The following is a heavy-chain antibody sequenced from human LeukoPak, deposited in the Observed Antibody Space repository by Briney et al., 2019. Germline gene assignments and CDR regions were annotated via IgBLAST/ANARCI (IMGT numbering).Heavy chain of an antibody. D-gene: IGHD2-15*01. V-gene: IGHV1-69*05. CDR2: IIPIFGTA. CDR3: AWYCSGGSCFPYYFDY. CDR1: GGTFSSYA. Sequence: SLKVSCKASGGTFSSYAISWVRQAPGHRLERMGGIIPIFGTANYAQKFQGRVTITTDEVTSTAYMELSSLRSEDTAVYYCAWYCSGGSCFPYYFDYWGQGTLVTVSS. J-gene: IGHJ4*02.